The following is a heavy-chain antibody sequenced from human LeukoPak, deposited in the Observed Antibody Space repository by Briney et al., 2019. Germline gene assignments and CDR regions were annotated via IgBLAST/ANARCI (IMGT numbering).Heavy chain of an antibody. J-gene: IGHJ4*02. D-gene: IGHD4-17*01. CDR3: ARDGAIDYGDYSLSL. CDR1: GFTFSSYS. CDR2: ISSSSSYI. Sequence: PGGSLRLSCAASGFTFSSYSMNWVRQAPGKGLEWVSSISSSSSYIYYADSVKDRFTISRDNAKNSLYLQMNSLRAEDTAVYYCARDGAIDYGDYSLSLWGQGTLVTVSS. V-gene: IGHV3-21*01.